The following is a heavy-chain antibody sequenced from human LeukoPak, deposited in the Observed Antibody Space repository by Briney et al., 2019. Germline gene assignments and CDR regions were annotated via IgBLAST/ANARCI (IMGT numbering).Heavy chain of an antibody. CDR1: GYTFTSYD. Sequence: ASVKVSCKASGYTFTSYDINWVRQATGQGLEWMGWMNPNSGNTSYTQRFRGRVTMTRDTSTSTVYMQLSSLRSEDTAVYYCARGYYGSGSYSEYFQYWGQGTLVTVSS. CDR3: ARGYYGSGSYSEYFQY. CDR2: MNPNSGNT. V-gene: IGHV1-8*01. J-gene: IGHJ1*01. D-gene: IGHD3-10*01.